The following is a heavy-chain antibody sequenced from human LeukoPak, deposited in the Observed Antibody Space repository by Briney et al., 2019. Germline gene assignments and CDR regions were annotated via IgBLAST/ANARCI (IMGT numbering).Heavy chain of an antibody. CDR3: ARDVGITVADSFDP. D-gene: IGHD6-13*01. J-gene: IGHJ5*02. Sequence: ASVKVSCKASGYTFTSYYMHWVRQAPGQGLEWMGIINPSGGSTSYPQKFQGRVTMTTDTSTSTVYMEVRGLRSDDTAMYYCARDVGITVADSFDPWGQGTLVTVSS. CDR1: GYTFTSYY. CDR2: INPSGGST. V-gene: IGHV1-46*01.